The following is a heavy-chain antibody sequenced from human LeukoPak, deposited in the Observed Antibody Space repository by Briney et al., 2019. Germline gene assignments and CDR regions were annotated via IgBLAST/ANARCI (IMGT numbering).Heavy chain of an antibody. CDR3: TRDVSQSSSWYGEFDY. CDR2: INSDGSST. D-gene: IGHD6-13*01. V-gene: IGHV3-74*03. CDR1: GFSFSNHW. J-gene: IGHJ4*02. Sequence: PGGSLRPSCAASGFSFSNHWMHWVRQVPGKGLVWVSRINSDGSSTTYADSVKGRFTISRDNAKNTLYLQMNSLRDEDTAVYYCTRDVSQSSSWYGEFDYWGQGTQVTVSS.